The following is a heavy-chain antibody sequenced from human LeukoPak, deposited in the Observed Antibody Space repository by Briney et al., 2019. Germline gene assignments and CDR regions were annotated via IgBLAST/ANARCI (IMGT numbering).Heavy chain of an antibody. CDR3: ARLVGLSTTASY. Sequence: GASVKVSCMASGYTFIGYYLHWVRQAPGQGLEWMGWINPTSGGTNYAQKFQDRVTMTRDTSINTAYMELSRLTSDDTAVYYCARLVGLSTTASYWGQGTRVIVSS. CDR2: INPTSGGT. V-gene: IGHV1-2*02. J-gene: IGHJ4*02. D-gene: IGHD5/OR15-5a*01. CDR1: GYTFIGYY.